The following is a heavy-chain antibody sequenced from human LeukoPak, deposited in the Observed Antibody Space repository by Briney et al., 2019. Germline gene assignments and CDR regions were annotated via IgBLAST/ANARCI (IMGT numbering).Heavy chain of an antibody. Sequence: GESLEISCKASGYRFAYHWIAWVRQMPGRGLEWIGIIYPGDSDTRYSPSFEGQVTISADKSIDTAYPQWSSLKASDTAIYYCARLPNSGADLTWFDPWGQGTPVTVSS. CDR2: IYPGDSDT. D-gene: IGHD3-10*01. J-gene: IGHJ5*02. CDR1: GYRFAYHW. V-gene: IGHV5-51*01. CDR3: ARLPNSGADLTWFDP.